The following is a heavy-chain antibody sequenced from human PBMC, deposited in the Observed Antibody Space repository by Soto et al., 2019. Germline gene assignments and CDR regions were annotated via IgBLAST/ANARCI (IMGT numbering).Heavy chain of an antibody. CDR1: GGSVSSGSYY. V-gene: IGHV4-61*01. J-gene: IGHJ4*02. CDR3: ARDPGYSGYRLYDY. Sequence: SETLSLTCTVSGGSVSSGSYYWSWIRQPPGKGLEWIGYIYYSGSTNYNPSLKSRVTISVDTSKNQFSLKLSSVTAADTAVYYCARDPGYSGYRLYDYWGQGTLVTVSS. CDR2: IYYSGST. D-gene: IGHD5-12*01.